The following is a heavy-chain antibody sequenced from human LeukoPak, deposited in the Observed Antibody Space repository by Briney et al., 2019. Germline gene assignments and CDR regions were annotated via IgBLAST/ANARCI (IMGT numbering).Heavy chain of an antibody. J-gene: IGHJ4*02. CDR3: AKVTAMVRGVTPEPHFDY. Sequence: PGGSLRLSCAASGITFSTYGMYWVRQAPGKGLEWVAVISHDGNNKYYADSVKGRFTISRDNSKNTLYLQMNSLRAEDTAVYYCAKVTAMVRGVTPEPHFDYWGQGTLVTVSS. D-gene: IGHD3-10*01. V-gene: IGHV3-30*18. CDR2: ISHDGNNK. CDR1: GITFSTYG.